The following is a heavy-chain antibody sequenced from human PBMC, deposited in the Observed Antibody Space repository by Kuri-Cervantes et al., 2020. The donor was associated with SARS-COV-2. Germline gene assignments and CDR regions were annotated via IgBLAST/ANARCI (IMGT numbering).Heavy chain of an antibody. CDR2: VNHRGST. CDR3: SSSSSLSYYFDY. V-gene: IGHV4-59*11. J-gene: IGHJ4*02. Sequence: SETLSLTCTVSGGSISSHYWSWIRQPPGKGLEWIGEVNHRGSTNYNPSLKSRVTISVDTSKNQFSLKLSSVTAADTAVYYCSSSSSLSYYFDYWGQGTLVTVSS. D-gene: IGHD6-6*01. CDR1: GGSISSHY.